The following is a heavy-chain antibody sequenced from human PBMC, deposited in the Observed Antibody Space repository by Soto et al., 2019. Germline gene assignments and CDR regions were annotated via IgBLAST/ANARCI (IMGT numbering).Heavy chain of an antibody. D-gene: IGHD3-10*01. V-gene: IGHV3-66*04. CDR1: GFTVSSNY. J-gene: IGHJ4*02. Sequence: ESGGGLVQPGGSLRLSCAASGFTVSSNYMSWVRQAPGTGLEWVSVIYSGGSTYYADSVKGRFTISRDNSKNTLYLQMNSLRAEDTAVYYCARHYGSGSPVDYWGQGTLVTVSS. CDR2: IYSGGST. CDR3: ARHYGSGSPVDY.